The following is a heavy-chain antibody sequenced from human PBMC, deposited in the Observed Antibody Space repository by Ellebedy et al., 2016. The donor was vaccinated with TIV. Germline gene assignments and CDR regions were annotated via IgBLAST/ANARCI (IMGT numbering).Heavy chain of an antibody. V-gene: IGHV3-23*01. J-gene: IGHJ4*02. D-gene: IGHD6-19*01. CDR3: ARDLDKSSGWYGGAAY. Sequence: GESLKISCAASGFTFSSYAMTWVRQAPGKGLEWVSVISVSGVTTYYADSVKGRFTISRDNSMTTLYLEMNSLRAEDTAVYYCARDLDKSSGWYGGAAYWGQGTLVTVSS. CDR1: GFTFSSYA. CDR2: ISVSGVTT.